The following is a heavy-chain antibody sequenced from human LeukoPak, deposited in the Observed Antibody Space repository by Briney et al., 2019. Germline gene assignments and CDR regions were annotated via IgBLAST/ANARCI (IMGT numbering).Heavy chain of an antibody. J-gene: IGHJ4*02. Sequence: ASVKISCKVSGYTFTDYYMHWVQQAPGKGLEWMGLVDPEDSETIYAAKLQGRVTIPADTSKDTAYMELSSLRSEDTAVYYCATGRYCSGGSCYLDYWGQGTLVTVSS. V-gene: IGHV1-69-2*01. CDR3: ATGRYCSGGSCYLDY. CDR2: VDPEDSET. D-gene: IGHD2-15*01. CDR1: GYTFTDYY.